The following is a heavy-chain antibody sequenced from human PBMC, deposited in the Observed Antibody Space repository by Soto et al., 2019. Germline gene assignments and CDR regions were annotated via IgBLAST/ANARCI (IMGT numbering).Heavy chain of an antibody. CDR2: TYDKSKSYN. CDR1: GDSVSSNSAA. V-gene: IGHV6-1*01. D-gene: IGHD2-8*01. J-gene: IGHJ4*02. CDR3: ARRKWNSFDY. Sequence: QVQLQQSGPGLVKPSQTLSLTCAISGDSVSSNSAAWNWIKQSPSRGLEWLGRTYDKSKSYNSYALSEKRRITINPDTYKNQFLQQLSSVTPEDTALYYCARRKWNSFDYWGQGTLVTVSS.